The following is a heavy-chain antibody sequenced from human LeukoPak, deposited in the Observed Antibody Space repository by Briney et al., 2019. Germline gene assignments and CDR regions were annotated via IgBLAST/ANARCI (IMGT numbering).Heavy chain of an antibody. V-gene: IGHV4-39*07. CDR3: ARAISGYSYGTPFDY. CDR1: GGSISSSSYY. D-gene: IGHD5-18*01. Sequence: PSETLSLTCTVSGGSISSSSYYWGWIRQPPGKGLEWIGSIYYSGSTYYNPSLKSRVTISVDTSKNQFSLKLSSVTAADTAVYYCARAISGYSYGTPFDYWGQGTLVTVSS. CDR2: IYYSGST. J-gene: IGHJ4*02.